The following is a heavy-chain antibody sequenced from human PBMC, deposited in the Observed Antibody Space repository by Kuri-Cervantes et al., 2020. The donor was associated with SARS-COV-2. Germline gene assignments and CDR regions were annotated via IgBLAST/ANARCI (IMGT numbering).Heavy chain of an antibody. Sequence: ASVKVSCKASGYTFTSYDINWVRQATGQGLEWMGWMNPNSGNTGNAQKFQGRVTMTRNTSISTAYMELSSLRSEDTAVYYCARVGQDIVVVPAAIPGRYAFDIWGQGTMVTVSS. CDR1: GYTFTSYD. V-gene: IGHV1-8*01. D-gene: IGHD2-2*02. CDR2: MNPNSGNT. CDR3: ARVGQDIVVVPAAIPGRYAFDI. J-gene: IGHJ3*02.